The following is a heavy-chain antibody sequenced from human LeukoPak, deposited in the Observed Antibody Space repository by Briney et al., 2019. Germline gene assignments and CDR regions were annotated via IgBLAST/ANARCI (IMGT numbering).Heavy chain of an antibody. V-gene: IGHV5-51*01. D-gene: IGHD3-10*01. CDR1: GYIFTSYW. CDR2: IYPGDSDT. Sequence: GASLQISCEGSGYIFTSYWIGWVRQLPGKGLEWMGIIYPGDSDTTYSPSFQGQVTISADKSISTAYLQWSSLKASDTAMYYCASRTYGSGYHWGQGTLVTVSS. J-gene: IGHJ4*02. CDR3: ASRTYGSGYH.